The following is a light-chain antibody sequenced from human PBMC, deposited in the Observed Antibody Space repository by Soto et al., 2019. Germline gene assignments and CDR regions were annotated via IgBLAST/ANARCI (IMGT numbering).Light chain of an antibody. V-gene: IGLV2-8*01. J-gene: IGLJ3*02. CDR1: SSDVGGYNF. CDR2: DVT. Sequence: QSALTQPPSASGSPGQSVAISCTGTSSDVGGYNFVSWYQQHPDKAPKLIIYDVTKRPSGVPDRFSGSKSGNTASLTVSGLQAEDEADYYCNSFAGSFWVFGGGTKLTVL. CDR3: NSFAGSFWV.